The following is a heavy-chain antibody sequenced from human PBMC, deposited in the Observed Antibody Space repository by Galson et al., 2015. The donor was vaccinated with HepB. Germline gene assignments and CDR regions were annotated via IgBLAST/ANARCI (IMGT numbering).Heavy chain of an antibody. CDR3: ARDTTHRNTKTTSFDY. D-gene: IGHD1-14*01. J-gene: IGHJ4*02. CDR2: ISSSSSTI. Sequence: SLRLSCAASGFTFSSYSMNWVRQAPGKGLEWVSYISSSSSTIYYADSVKGRFTISRDNAKNSLYLQMNSLRAEDTAVYYCARDTTHRNTKTTSFDYWGQGTLVTVSS. CDR1: GFTFSSYS. V-gene: IGHV3-48*04.